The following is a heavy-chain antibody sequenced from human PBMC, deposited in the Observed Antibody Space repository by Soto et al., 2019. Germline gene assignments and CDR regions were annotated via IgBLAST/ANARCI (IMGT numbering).Heavy chain of an antibody. D-gene: IGHD3-3*01. V-gene: IGHV4-30-2*01. CDR1: GGYISGGYYS. Sequence: SEPLSLTCAVSGGYISGGYYSWSWIRQPPGKGLEWIGFIYNSGSTYYNSSLKSRVTTSVDMSKNPFFLNLTSVTAADTAGYYCATSRKVFQSWGQGTKVTV. J-gene: IGHJ3*01. CDR2: IYNSGST. CDR3: ATSRKVFQS.